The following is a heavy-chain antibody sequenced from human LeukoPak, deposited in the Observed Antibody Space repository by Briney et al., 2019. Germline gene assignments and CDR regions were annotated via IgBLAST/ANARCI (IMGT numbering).Heavy chain of an antibody. Sequence: GGSLRLSCAASGFTFSSYEMTWARQAPGKGLEWVSYIGTSESTIYYADSVKGRFTISRDNGENSLYLQMTSLRTEDTAVYFCARVSPKDDILAGYYTHYYYYMDVWGKGTSVTVSS. J-gene: IGHJ6*03. CDR1: GFTFSSYE. CDR3: ARVSPKDDILAGYYTHYYYYMDV. V-gene: IGHV3-48*03. CDR2: IGTSESTI. D-gene: IGHD3-9*01.